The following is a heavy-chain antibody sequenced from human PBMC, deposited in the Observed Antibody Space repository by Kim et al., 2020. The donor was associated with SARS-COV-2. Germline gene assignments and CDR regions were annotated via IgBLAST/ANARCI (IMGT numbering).Heavy chain of an antibody. CDR3: AKDLSAPENDYDILTGYYMGGLSYFDY. J-gene: IGHJ4*02. D-gene: IGHD3-9*01. CDR1: GFTFSSYA. Sequence: GGSLRLSCAASGFTFSSYAMSWVRQAPGKGLEWVSAISGSGGSTYYADSVKGRFTISRDNSKNTLYLQMNSLRAEDTAVYYCAKDLSAPENDYDILTGYYMGGLSYFDYWGQGTLVTVSS. V-gene: IGHV3-23*01. CDR2: ISGSGGST.